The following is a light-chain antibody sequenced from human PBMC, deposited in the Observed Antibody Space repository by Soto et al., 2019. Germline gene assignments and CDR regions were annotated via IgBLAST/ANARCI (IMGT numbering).Light chain of an antibody. CDR1: SSDGGGYNS. J-gene: IGLJ1*01. Sequence: QSALTQPASVSGSPGQSITISCTGTSSDGGGYNSVSWYQQHPGKAPKLMIYEVSNRPSGVSNRFSGSKSGNTASRTISGLQAEAEADSYCSSYTSSSTFHVFGTGTKLTVL. CDR3: SSYTSSSTFHV. V-gene: IGLV2-14*01. CDR2: EVS.